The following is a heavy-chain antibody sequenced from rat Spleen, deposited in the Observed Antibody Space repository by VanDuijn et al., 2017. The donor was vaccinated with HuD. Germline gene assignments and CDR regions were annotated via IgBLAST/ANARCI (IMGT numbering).Heavy chain of an antibody. CDR1: GFIFNSYY. CDR3: ARHPTYYGFDGDWFAY. D-gene: IGHD1-9*01. CDR2: VSHDGSRS. V-gene: IGHV5-25*01. J-gene: IGHJ3*01. Sequence: EVQLVESGGGLVQPGGSLKLSCAASGFIFNSYYMVWVRQAPTKGLEWVASVSHDGSRSFYRDSVKGRFTISTDNAEGTLYLQMDSLRSEDTATYYCARHPTYYGFDGDWFAYWGQGTLVTVSS.